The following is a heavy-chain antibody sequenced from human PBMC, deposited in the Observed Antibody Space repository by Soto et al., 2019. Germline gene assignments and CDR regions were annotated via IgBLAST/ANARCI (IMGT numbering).Heavy chain of an antibody. Sequence: GWSLRLSCAASGFSFSTYAMSLVRQAPGKGLEWVSAISGSGGSTYYADSVKGRFTISRDNSKNTLYLQMNSLRAEDTAVYYCAKYDSSTWSLFEYWGKGTLVTVSS. D-gene: IGHD6-13*01. J-gene: IGHJ4*02. CDR3: AKYDSSTWSLFEY. CDR1: GFSFSTYA. V-gene: IGHV3-23*01. CDR2: ISGSGGST.